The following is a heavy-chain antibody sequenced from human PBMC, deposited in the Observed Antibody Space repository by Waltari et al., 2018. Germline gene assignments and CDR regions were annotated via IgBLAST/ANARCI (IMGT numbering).Heavy chain of an antibody. CDR1: GFPFSDPL. J-gene: IGHJ6*02. D-gene: IGHD6-6*01. Sequence: EVQLVESGGGVVTPGGSLGLSCEASGFPFSDPLIHWCHQAPGKGLEWVSSISSGSTYIFYSDLVKGRFFISRDNANNSLYLQMNSLTAEDTAVYYCARANSRHTQEYHGMDVWGQGTTITVSS. V-gene: IGHV3-21*02. CDR3: ARANSRHTQEYHGMDV. CDR2: ISSGSTYI.